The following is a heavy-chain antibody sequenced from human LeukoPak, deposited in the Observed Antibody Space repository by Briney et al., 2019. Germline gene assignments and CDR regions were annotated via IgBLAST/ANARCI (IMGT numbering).Heavy chain of an antibody. CDR1: GYTFSTYD. V-gene: IGHV1-8*01. Sequence: ASVKVSCKASGYTFSTYDINWVRQATGQGLEWMGWMNPNSGNTGYAQKFQGRVTMTRNTSMSTAYMELNSLRSEDTAVYYCARANYYGSGKKDLDYWGQGTLVTVSS. CDR3: ARANYYGSGKKDLDY. J-gene: IGHJ4*02. D-gene: IGHD3-10*01. CDR2: MNPNSGNT.